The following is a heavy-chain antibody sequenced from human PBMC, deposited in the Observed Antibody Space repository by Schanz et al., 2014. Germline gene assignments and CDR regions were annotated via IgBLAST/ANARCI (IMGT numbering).Heavy chain of an antibody. CDR2: IVPIAGIT. J-gene: IGHJ6*03. CDR1: GGTFSTYT. CDR3: AGTYCSSTSCYTGYYYMDV. Sequence: QVQVVQSGAEVKKPGASVKVSCKASGGTFSTYTISWVRQAPGQGLEWMGRIVPIAGITNYAQRFQGRVTITRDTSASTAYMELTSLRSEDTAVYFCAGTYCSSTSCYTGYYYMDVWGKGTTVTVSS. D-gene: IGHD2-2*02. V-gene: IGHV1-69*02.